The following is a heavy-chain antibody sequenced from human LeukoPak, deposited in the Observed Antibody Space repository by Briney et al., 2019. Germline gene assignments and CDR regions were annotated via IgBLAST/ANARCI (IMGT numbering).Heavy chain of an antibody. J-gene: IGHJ4*02. CDR2: ESYDGSNK. CDR1: GFTFSSYA. Sequence: PGRSLRLSCAVSGFTFSSYAMHWVRQAPGKGLEWVAVESYDGSNKYYADSVKGRFTISRDNSKNTLYLQMNSLRTEDTAVYYCAREPGNWGQGTLVSVSS. V-gene: IGHV3-30-3*01. CDR3: AREPGN.